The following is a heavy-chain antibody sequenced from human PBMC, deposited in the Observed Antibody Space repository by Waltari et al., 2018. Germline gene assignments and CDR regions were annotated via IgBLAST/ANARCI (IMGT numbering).Heavy chain of an antibody. CDR3: AKAAYYDSSGYSEYYYYYYGMDV. D-gene: IGHD3-22*01. CDR1: GFTFSSYA. V-gene: IGHV3-23*01. J-gene: IGHJ6*02. Sequence: EVQLLESGGGLVQPGGSLRLSCAASGFTFSSYAMSWVRQAPGKGLEWVSAISGSGGSTYDADSVKGRFTISRDNSKNTLYLQMNSLRAEDTAVYYCAKAAYYDSSGYSEYYYYYYGMDVWGQGTTVTVSS. CDR2: ISGSGGST.